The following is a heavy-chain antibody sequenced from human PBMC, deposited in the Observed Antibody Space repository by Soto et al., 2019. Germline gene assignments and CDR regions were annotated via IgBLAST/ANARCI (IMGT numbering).Heavy chain of an antibody. V-gene: IGHV4-30-2*02. J-gene: IGHJ4*02. CDR2: IYHSGST. CDR1: GGSISSGGYS. CDR3: ARSDGRY. Sequence: SETLYLTCAVSGGSISSGGYSWSWIRQPPGKGLEWIGYIYHSGSTYYNPSLKSRVTISVDRSKNQFSLKLSSVTAADTAVYYCARSDGRYWGQGTLVTVSS.